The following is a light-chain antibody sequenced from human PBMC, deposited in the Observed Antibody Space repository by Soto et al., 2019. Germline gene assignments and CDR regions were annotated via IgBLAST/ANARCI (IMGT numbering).Light chain of an antibody. CDR3: CSYAGNSTFVV. CDR1: SSDVGSYNL. CDR2: EGS. J-gene: IGLJ2*01. Sequence: QSALTQPASVSGSPGQSITISCTGTSSDVGSYNLVSWYQQHPGKAPKLMIYEGSKRPSGVSNRFSGSKSGNTASLTISGLQADDEADYYCCSYAGNSTFVVFGGGTKLTV. V-gene: IGLV2-23*03.